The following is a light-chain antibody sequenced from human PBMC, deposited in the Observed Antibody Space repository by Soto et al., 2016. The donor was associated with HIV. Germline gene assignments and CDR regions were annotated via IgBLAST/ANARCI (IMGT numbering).Light chain of an antibody. CDR1: QSLVYSDGNTY. CDR2: QIF. CDR3: MQATHWPLT. Sequence: VVLTQSPLSLSVTPGHPASISCKSSQSLVYSDGNTYFNWFLKRPGQSPRRLFYQIFRRDSGVPDRISASGSDTDFTLTISRFQAEDVGVYYCMQATHWPLTFGPGTKVDL. J-gene: IGKJ3*01. V-gene: IGKV2-30*01.